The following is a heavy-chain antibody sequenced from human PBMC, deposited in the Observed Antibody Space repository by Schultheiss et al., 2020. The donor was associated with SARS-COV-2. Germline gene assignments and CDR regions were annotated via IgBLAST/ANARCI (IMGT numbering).Heavy chain of an antibody. V-gene: IGHV3-23*01. CDR2: ISGIGSTT. CDR1: GFTVSSNY. D-gene: IGHD2-21*01. CDR3: AKGRPFLYYFDY. J-gene: IGHJ4*02. Sequence: GESLKISCAASGFTVSSNYMSWVRQAPGKGLEWVSTISGIGSTTYYADSVKGRFTISRDNSNSTLYLQMNSLRAEDTALYFCAKGRPFLYYFDYWGPGTLVTVSS.